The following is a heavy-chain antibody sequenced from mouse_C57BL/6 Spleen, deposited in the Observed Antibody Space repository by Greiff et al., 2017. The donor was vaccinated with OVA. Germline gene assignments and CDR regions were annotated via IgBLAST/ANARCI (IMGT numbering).Heavy chain of an antibody. J-gene: IGHJ4*01. CDR2: IYPGDGDT. CDR3: ARRRTRGNSYDYAMDY. D-gene: IGHD2-1*01. Sequence: QVQLQQSGPELVKPGASVKISCKASGYAFSSSWMNWVKQRPGKGLVWIGRIYPGDGDTKYNGKFKGKATLTADKSSSTAYMQLSSLTSEDSAVYFGARRRTRGNSYDYAMDYWGQGTSVTVSA. V-gene: IGHV1-82*01. CDR1: GYAFSSSW.